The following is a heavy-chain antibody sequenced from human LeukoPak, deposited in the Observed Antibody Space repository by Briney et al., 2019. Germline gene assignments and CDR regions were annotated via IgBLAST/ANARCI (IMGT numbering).Heavy chain of an antibody. Sequence: GESLKISCKGSGYSFTGYWIGWVRQMPGKGLEWMGIIYPGDSDTRYSPSFQGQVTISADKSISTAYLQWSSLKASDTAMYYCARPHSSSSRRDAFDIWGQGTMVTVSS. CDR1: GYSFTGYW. CDR3: ARPHSSSSRRDAFDI. CDR2: IYPGDSDT. D-gene: IGHD6-6*01. J-gene: IGHJ3*02. V-gene: IGHV5-51*01.